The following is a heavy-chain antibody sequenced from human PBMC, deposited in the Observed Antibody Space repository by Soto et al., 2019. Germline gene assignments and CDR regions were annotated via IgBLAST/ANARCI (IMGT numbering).Heavy chain of an antibody. D-gene: IGHD2-2*01. J-gene: IGHJ6*02. Sequence: GGSLRLSCAASGFTFSSYEMNWVRQAPGKGLGWVSYISSSGSTIYYADSVKGRFTISRDNAKNSLYLQMNSLRAEDTAVYYCARDCSSTSCYSIYYYYGMDVWGQGTTVTVSS. CDR1: GFTFSSYE. CDR3: ARDCSSTSCYSIYYYYGMDV. CDR2: ISSSGSTI. V-gene: IGHV3-48*03.